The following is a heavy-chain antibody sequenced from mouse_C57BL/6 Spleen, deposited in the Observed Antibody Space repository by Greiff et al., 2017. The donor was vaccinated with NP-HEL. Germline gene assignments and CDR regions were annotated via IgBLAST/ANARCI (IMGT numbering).Heavy chain of an antibody. CDR3: ARMYYYGSYWYFDV. V-gene: IGHV8-8*01. Sequence: QVQLKESGPGILQPSQTLSLTCSFSGFSLSTFGMGVGWIRQPSGKGLEWLAHIWWDDDKYYDPALKSRLTISKDTSKNQIFLKIANVDTADTATYYCARMYYYGSYWYFDVWGTGTTVTVSS. J-gene: IGHJ1*03. CDR2: IWWDDDK. CDR1: GFSLSTFGMG. D-gene: IGHD1-1*01.